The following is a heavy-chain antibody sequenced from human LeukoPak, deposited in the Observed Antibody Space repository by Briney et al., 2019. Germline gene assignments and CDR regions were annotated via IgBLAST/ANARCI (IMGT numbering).Heavy chain of an antibody. D-gene: IGHD6-13*01. CDR1: GFTFSTYG. V-gene: IGHV3-30*18. CDR3: AKGGVSDSGSWYGDYFDY. Sequence: GGSLRLSCAASGFTFSTYGMHWVRQAPGKGLEWVAVLSSDGSNKYYADSVKGRFAISRDNSNNTLYLQMNSLRPEDTAVYFCAKGGVSDSGSWYGDYFDYWGQGTLVTVSS. J-gene: IGHJ4*02. CDR2: LSSDGSNK.